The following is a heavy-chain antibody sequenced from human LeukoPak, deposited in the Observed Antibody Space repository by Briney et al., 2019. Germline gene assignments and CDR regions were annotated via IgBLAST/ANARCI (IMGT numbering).Heavy chain of an antibody. Sequence: ASVKVSCKASGGTFSSYAISWVRQAPGQGLEWMGWMNPNSGNTGYAQKFQGRVTMTRNTSISTAYMELSSLRSEDTAVYYCARGLRVAAAGIGYWGQGTLVTVSS. CDR2: MNPNSGNT. CDR1: GGTFSSYA. CDR3: ARGLRVAAAGIGY. J-gene: IGHJ4*02. D-gene: IGHD6-13*01. V-gene: IGHV1-8*02.